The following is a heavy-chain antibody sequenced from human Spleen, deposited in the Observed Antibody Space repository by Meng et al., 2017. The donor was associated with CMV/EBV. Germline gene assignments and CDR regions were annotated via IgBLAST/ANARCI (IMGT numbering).Heavy chain of an antibody. CDR1: GSFSGYY. CDR3: ARKRGSLSGSYPNWFDP. J-gene: IGHJ5*02. Sequence: GSFSGYYWSWIRQPPGKGLEWIGEINHSGSTNYNPSLKSRVTISVDTSKNQFSLKLSSVTAADTAVYYCARKRGSLSGSYPNWFDPWGQGTLVTVSS. CDR2: INHSGST. V-gene: IGHV4-34*01. D-gene: IGHD1-26*01.